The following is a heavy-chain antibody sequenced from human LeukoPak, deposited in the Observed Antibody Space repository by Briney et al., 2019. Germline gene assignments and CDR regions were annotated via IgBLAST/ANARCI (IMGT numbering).Heavy chain of an antibody. Sequence: GRSLRLSCGASGFTFNHYGMHWVRQAPGKGLEWVAVICYDGSNTFYADSVKGLFTFSRDNSNNTLYLQVNILRAEDTAVYYCARDLYGGNSASWVDLWGQGTLVTVSS. CDR3: ARDLYGGNSASWVDL. CDR2: ICYDGSNT. V-gene: IGHV3-33*01. J-gene: IGHJ5*02. CDR1: GFTFNHYG. D-gene: IGHD4-23*01.